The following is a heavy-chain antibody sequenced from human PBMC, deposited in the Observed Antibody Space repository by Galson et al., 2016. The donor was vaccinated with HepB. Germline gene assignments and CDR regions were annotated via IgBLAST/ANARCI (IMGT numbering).Heavy chain of an antibody. V-gene: IGHV3-23*01. CDR1: GFTFRNYG. J-gene: IGHJ6*04. D-gene: IGHD1-26*01. CDR2: ISRSGDST. CDR3: VQGSTAPAV. Sequence: SLRLSCAASGFTFRNYGMTWVRQAPGKGLEVVSSISRSGDSTDYADSVKGRFTISRDNSKNTLSLQMNSLTADDTATYYCVQGSTAPAVWGKGTTVTVPS.